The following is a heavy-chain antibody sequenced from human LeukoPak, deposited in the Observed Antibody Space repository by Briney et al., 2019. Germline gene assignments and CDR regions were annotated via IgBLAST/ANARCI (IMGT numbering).Heavy chain of an antibody. CDR3: ARMELGVAGKGYYFDY. Sequence: SVKVSCKASGGTFSSYAISWVRQAPGQRLEWMGRIIPILGIANYAQKFQGRVTITADKSTRTAYMELSSLRSEDTAVYYCARMELGVAGKGYYFDYWGQGTLVTVSS. V-gene: IGHV1-69*04. J-gene: IGHJ4*02. CDR2: IIPILGIA. CDR1: GGTFSSYA. D-gene: IGHD6-19*01.